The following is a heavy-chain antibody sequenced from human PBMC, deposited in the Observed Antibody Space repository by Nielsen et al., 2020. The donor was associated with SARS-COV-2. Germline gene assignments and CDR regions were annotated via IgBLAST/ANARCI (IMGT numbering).Heavy chain of an antibody. D-gene: IGHD6-13*01. J-gene: IGHJ4*02. CDR1: GYSFTSYW. Sequence: GGSLRLSCKGSGYSFTSYWIGWVRQMPGKGLEWMGIIYPGDSDTRYSPSFQGQVTISADKSISTAYLQWSSLKASDTAMYYCARRAYSSSWYYFDYWGQGTLVTVSS. CDR3: ARRAYSSSWYYFDY. CDR2: IYPGDSDT. V-gene: IGHV5-51*01.